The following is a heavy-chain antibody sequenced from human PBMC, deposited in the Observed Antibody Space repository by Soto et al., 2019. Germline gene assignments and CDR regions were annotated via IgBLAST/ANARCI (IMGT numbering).Heavy chain of an antibody. CDR1: GFTFSSYG. J-gene: IGHJ6*02. Sequence: GGFPRLSCAASGFTFSSYGMHWVRQAPGKGLEWVAVIWYDGSNKYYADSVKGRFTISRDNSKNTLYLQMNSLRAEDTAVYYCARDSTMVRGVIITLYGMDGWGQGTTVTVSS. D-gene: IGHD3-10*01. V-gene: IGHV3-33*01. CDR3: ARDSTMVRGVIITLYGMDG. CDR2: IWYDGSNK.